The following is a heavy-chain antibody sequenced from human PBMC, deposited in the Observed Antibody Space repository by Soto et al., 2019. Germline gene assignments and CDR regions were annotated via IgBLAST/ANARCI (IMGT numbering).Heavy chain of an antibody. CDR1: GFSFSSYA. Sequence: DVQLLESGGGLVQPGGSLRLSCAASGFSFSSYAMVWVRQAPGKGLEWVSVISAGGGSSYFADSVKGRFTISRDNSKNVLSLEMNSLRAEDTAIYFCAKGSIEYSASVDNWGQGTLVLVSS. V-gene: IGHV3-23*01. D-gene: IGHD4-4*01. CDR2: ISAGGGSS. CDR3: AKGSIEYSASVDN. J-gene: IGHJ4*02.